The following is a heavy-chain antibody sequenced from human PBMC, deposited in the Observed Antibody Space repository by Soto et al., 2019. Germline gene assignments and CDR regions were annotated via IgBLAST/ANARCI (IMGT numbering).Heavy chain of an antibody. Sequence: PSETLSLTCTVSGGSVSSGDYFWSWLRQSPGKRLEWIAYIYYSGSTNYNPSLKSRATISVDTSKSQVSLTLTSMTAADAALYYCARSPNYYYYGFDVWGQGTAATVSS. CDR3: ARSPNYYYYGFDV. J-gene: IGHJ6*02. CDR1: GGSVSSGDYF. CDR2: IYYSGST. D-gene: IGHD3-10*01. V-gene: IGHV4-61*08.